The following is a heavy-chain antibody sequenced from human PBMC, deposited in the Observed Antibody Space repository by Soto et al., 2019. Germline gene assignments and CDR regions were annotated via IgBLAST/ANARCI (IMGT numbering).Heavy chain of an antibody. CDR3: AHRVLRTVFGLVTTTAIYFDF. V-gene: IGHV2-5*02. D-gene: IGHD3-3*01. Sequence: QITLKESGPTVVKPTETLTLTCTFSGFSLTTSGVGVGWVRQSPGKAQEWLALIYWDDDKRYSTSLKSRLTITKDTSKNHVVLTMANVDPADTATYYCAHRVLRTVFGLVTTTAIYFDFWGQGTPVVVSS. J-gene: IGHJ4*02. CDR2: IYWDDDK. CDR1: GFSLTTSGVG.